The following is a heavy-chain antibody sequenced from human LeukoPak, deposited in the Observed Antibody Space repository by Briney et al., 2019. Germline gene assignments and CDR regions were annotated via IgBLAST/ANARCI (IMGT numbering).Heavy chain of an antibody. CDR3: ARGKYSYGSKFFDY. CDR2: IYHSGST. Sequence: SQTLSLTCTVSGGSISSGGYYWSWIRQPPGKGLEWIGYIYHSGSTYYNPSLESRVTISVDRSKNQFSLKLSSVTAADTAVYYCARGKYSYGSKFFDYWGQGTLVTVSS. CDR1: GGSISSGGYY. J-gene: IGHJ4*02. V-gene: IGHV4-30-2*01. D-gene: IGHD5-18*01.